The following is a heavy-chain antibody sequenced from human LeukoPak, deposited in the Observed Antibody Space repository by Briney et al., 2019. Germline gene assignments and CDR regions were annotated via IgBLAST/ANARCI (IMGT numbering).Heavy chain of an antibody. V-gene: IGHV1-69*08. J-gene: IGHJ5*02. D-gene: IGHD1-26*01. CDR1: GGTFRSHI. CDR2: FTPIIDSE. CDR3: TRVNLRGSQYNWFDP. Sequence: SVKVSCKTFGGTFRSHIFSWVRQAPGHGLEWMGKFTPIIDSEKYSQKFRDRLTITGDSSTGTAYMELSSLTPEDTALYYCTRVNLRGSQYNWFDPWGQGTLVIVSS.